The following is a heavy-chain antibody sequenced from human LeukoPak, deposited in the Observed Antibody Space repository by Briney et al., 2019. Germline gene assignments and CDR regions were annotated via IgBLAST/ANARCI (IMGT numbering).Heavy chain of an antibody. D-gene: IGHD3-22*01. Sequence: PGGSLRLSCAASGFTFDGYAMHWVRQAPGKGLEWVSGISWNSGSIGYADSVKGRFTISRDNAKNSLYLQMNSLRAEDTALYYCAKDPYYYDSSRFDYWGQGTLVTVSS. CDR2: ISWNSGSI. CDR1: GFTFDGYA. V-gene: IGHV3-9*01. J-gene: IGHJ4*02. CDR3: AKDPYYYDSSRFDY.